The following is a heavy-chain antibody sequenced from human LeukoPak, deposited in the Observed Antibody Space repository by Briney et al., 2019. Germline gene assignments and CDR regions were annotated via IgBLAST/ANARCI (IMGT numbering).Heavy chain of an antibody. CDR2: TNQEGSEK. CDR3: AKNSFSYDWLYCFDY. V-gene: IGHV3-7*03. CDR1: GFTLSTYW. D-gene: IGHD3-9*01. J-gene: IGHJ4*02. Sequence: PGGSLRLSCAASGFTLSTYWMSWVRQAPGKGLEWVANTNQEGSEKYYVDSVKGRFTISKDNAKNALYLQMNSLRAEDTALYYCAKNSFSYDWLYCFDYWGQGSLVTVSS.